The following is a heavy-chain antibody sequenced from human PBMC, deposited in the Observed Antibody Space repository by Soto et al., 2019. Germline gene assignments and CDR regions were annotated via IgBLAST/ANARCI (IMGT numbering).Heavy chain of an antibody. D-gene: IGHD3-3*01. V-gene: IGHV3-30*03. CDR1: GFTFNNNG. CDR2: ISYDESHK. CDR3: ARDPGFWRGYYPDT. Sequence: GGSLRLSCTFSGFTFNNNGIHWVRQAPGKGLEWVSVISYDESHKYYADSVKGRFTISRDPSKNTLYLQMSSLRSEDTAVYYCARDPGFWRGYYPDTWGQGTLVTVSS. J-gene: IGHJ5*02.